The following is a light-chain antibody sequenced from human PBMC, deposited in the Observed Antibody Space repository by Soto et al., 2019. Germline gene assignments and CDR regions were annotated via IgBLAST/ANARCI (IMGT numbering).Light chain of an antibody. Sequence: AIQLTQSPSSLSASVGDRVTITCRASQGVSSAVAWYQQKPGKPPKVLIYDGSSLQSGVPLRFRGSGSGTEFTLTITGLQPEDFGTYYCQHFQRDPFTYGQGTRLEIK. V-gene: IGKV1-13*02. CDR3: QHFQRDPFT. CDR1: QGVSSA. CDR2: DGS. J-gene: IGKJ5*01.